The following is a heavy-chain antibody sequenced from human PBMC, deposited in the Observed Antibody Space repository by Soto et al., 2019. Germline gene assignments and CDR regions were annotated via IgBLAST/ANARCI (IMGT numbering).Heavy chain of an antibody. CDR2: TNSVGFT. CDR1: GFSANSNY. Sequence: GGSLRLSCAVSGFSANSNYMNWVRQAPGKGMDWVSVTNSVGFTDYADTVKGRLIVSRDNSRNILYLQMNDLRVEETAVYYCATNPLSWGQGTLVTVSS. J-gene: IGHJ5*02. V-gene: IGHV3-66*01. CDR3: ATNPLS.